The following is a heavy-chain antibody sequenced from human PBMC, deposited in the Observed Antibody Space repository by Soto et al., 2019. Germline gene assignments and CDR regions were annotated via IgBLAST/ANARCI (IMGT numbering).Heavy chain of an antibody. CDR1: RFSLSSYA. J-gene: IGHJ6*02. V-gene: IGHV3-30-3*01. CDR2: ISYDGSNK. D-gene: IGHD6-13*01. CDR3: ARGQGGGSSSWRSYYYYGMDV. Sequence: PGESLKISCAPARFSLSSYAMHWDRQAPGPGLERVAVISYDGSNKYYADSVKGRFTISRDNSKNTLYLQMNSLRAEDTAVYYCARGQGGGSSSWRSYYYYGMDVWGQGTTVTVSS.